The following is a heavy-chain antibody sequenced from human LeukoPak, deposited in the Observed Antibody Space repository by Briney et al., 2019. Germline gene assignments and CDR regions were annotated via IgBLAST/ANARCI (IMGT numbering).Heavy chain of an antibody. V-gene: IGHV1-24*01. CDR3: ATGYVTGTNTPGWYFDL. J-gene: IGHJ2*01. D-gene: IGHD1-7*01. CDR1: GYTLTELS. Sequence: ASVKVSCKVSGYTLTELSMHWVRQAPGKGLEWMGGFDPEDGETIYAQKFQGRVTMTEDTSTDTAYMELSSLRSEDTAVYYCATGYVTGTNTPGWYFDLWGRGTLVTVSS. CDR2: FDPEDGET.